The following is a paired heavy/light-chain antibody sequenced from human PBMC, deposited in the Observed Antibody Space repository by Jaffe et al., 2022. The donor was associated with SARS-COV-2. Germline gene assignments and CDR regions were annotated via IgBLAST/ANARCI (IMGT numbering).Heavy chain of an antibody. Sequence: EVQVVESGGGLVQPGGSLRLSCAVSGFTVSSNYMNWVRQAPGKGLEWVSVIYGGGDPYYADSVKGRFTISRDISKNTVYLQMNSLRAEDTAVYYCARGGLLWDPAPGAMLGGQGTLVTVSS. CDR1: GFTVSSNY. CDR3: ARGGLLWDPAPGAML. V-gene: IGHV3-66*02. D-gene: IGHD3-10*01. CDR2: IYGGGDP. J-gene: IGHJ4*02.
Light chain of an antibody. CDR2: KIS. CDR1: QSLVHSDGNIY. J-gene: IGKJ1*01. CDR3: MQGTHLWT. Sequence: DAVMTQSPLSLPVTLGQPASISCRSSQSLVHSDGNIYLNWFQQRPGQSPRRLIYKISNRDSGVPDRFSGSGSGTDFTLTISRVEAEDVGIYYCMQGTHLWTFGQGTKVEIK. V-gene: IGKV2-30*02.